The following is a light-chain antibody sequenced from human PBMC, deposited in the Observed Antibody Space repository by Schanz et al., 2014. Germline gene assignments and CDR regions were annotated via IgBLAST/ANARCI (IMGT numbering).Light chain of an antibody. J-gene: IGLJ2*01. CDR2: EVS. Sequence: QSALTQPPSASGSPGQSVTISCTGTSSDVGGYKYVSWYQQHPGKAPKLMIYEVSRRPSGVPDRFSGSKSGNTASLTVSGLQAEDEADYYCNSYGGSNNLVFGGGTKLTVL. CDR1: SSDVGGYKY. V-gene: IGLV2-8*01. CDR3: NSYGGSNNLV.